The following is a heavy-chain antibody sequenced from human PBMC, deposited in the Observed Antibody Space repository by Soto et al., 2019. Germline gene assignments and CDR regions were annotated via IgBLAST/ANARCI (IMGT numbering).Heavy chain of an antibody. CDR2: VSPYNGIA. Sequence: VSVKVSCKPSGYTFSNYAMSWVRQAPGQGVEWMGWVSPYNGIANYTQKFQGRVTMTTDTSTATAHMELTSLRSDGTAMYYCARGFSLIMAAPDYRGQGTLVTVSS. D-gene: IGHD2-8*01. V-gene: IGHV1-18*04. CDR3: ARGFSLIMAAPDY. CDR1: GYTFSNYA. J-gene: IGHJ4*02.